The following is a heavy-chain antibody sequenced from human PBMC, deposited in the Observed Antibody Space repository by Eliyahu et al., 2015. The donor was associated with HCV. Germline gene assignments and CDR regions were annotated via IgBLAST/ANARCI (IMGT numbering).Heavy chain of an antibody. Sequence: EVQLVESGGXLVKXGGSLRLSCXASGFTFXXAWMIWVRQAPGKGLXWIGRSKSKTDGGTTDYAAPVKGRFTISRDDSKSTLYLQMNSLKTEDTAVYYCTTGAPGGFDYYLDVWGQGTTVTVSS. J-gene: IGHJ6*03. D-gene: IGHD3-10*01. V-gene: IGHV3-15*01. CDR1: GFTFXXAW. CDR2: SKSKTDGGTT. CDR3: TTGAPGGFDYYLDV.